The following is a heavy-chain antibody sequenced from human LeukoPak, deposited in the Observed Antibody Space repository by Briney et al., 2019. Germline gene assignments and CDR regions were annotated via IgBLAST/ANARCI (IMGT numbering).Heavy chain of an antibody. CDR1: GFTFSSYS. Sequence: PGGSLRLSCAASGFTFSSYSMNWVRQAPGKGLEWVSYISSSSSSTIYYADSVKGRFTISRDNAKNSLYLQMNSLRAEDTAVYYCARDMYSSSWYGYWGQGTLVTVSS. CDR3: ARDMYSSSWYGY. V-gene: IGHV3-48*04. CDR2: ISSSSSSTI. J-gene: IGHJ4*02. D-gene: IGHD6-13*01.